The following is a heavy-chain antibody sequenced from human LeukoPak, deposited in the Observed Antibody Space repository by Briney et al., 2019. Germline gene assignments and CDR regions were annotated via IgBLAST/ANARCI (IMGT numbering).Heavy chain of an antibody. Sequence: PGGSLRPSCAASGFTFSSCGMHWVRQAPGKGLEWVAVMSYDGSSKYYAGSVKGRFTISRDNSKSTLYLQMNSLRAEDTAVYYCARVRPGSNYVDFDYWGQGTLVTVSS. J-gene: IGHJ4*02. CDR1: GFTFSSCG. D-gene: IGHD4-11*01. CDR3: ARVRPGSNYVDFDY. CDR2: MSYDGSSK. V-gene: IGHV3-33*05.